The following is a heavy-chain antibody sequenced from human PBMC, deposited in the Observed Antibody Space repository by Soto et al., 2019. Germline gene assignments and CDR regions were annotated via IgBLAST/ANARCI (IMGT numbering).Heavy chain of an antibody. CDR2: FDPEDGET. D-gene: IGHD3-22*01. V-gene: IGHV1-24*01. Sequence: ASVKVSCKVSGYTLTELSMHCVRQAPGKGLEWMGGFDPEDGETIYAQKFQGRVTMTEDTSTDTAYMELSSLRSEDTAVYYCATDNLRSYYYDSSGYSSWGQGTLVTVSS. CDR1: GYTLTELS. J-gene: IGHJ5*02. CDR3: ATDNLRSYYYDSSGYSS.